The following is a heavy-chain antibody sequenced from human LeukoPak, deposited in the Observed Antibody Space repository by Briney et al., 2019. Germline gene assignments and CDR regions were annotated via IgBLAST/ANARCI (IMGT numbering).Heavy chain of an antibody. CDR3: ARDRIAAAGSDY. D-gene: IGHD6-13*01. CDR1: GFTLSNFA. Sequence: GGSLRLSCAASGFTLSNFAMTWVRQAPGKGLEWVSSISDIGPNTYYAASVKGRFTISRDTSKNTLYLQMNSLRAEDTAVYYCARDRIAAAGSDYWGQGTLVTVSS. J-gene: IGHJ4*02. V-gene: IGHV3-23*01. CDR2: ISDIGPNT.